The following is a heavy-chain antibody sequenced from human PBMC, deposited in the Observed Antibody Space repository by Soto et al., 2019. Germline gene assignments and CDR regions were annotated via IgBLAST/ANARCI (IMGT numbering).Heavy chain of an antibody. J-gene: IGHJ6*02. D-gene: IGHD3-22*01. CDR3: ARVSSGDSSGYYYHGMDV. CDR1: GYTFTGYY. CDR2: INPNSGGT. Sequence: ASVKVSCKASGYTFTGYYMHWVRQAPGQGLEWMGWINPNSGGTNYAQKFQGWVTMTRDTSISTAYMELSRLRSDDTAVYYCARVSSGDSSGYYYHGMDVWGQGTTVTVS. V-gene: IGHV1-2*04.